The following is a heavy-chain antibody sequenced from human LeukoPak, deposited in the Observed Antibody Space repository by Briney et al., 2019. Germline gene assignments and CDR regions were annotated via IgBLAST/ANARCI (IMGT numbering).Heavy chain of an antibody. V-gene: IGHV4-39*01. D-gene: IGHD1-26*01. CDR1: GGSISSSSYY. Sequence: SETLSLTCTVSGGSISSSSYYWGWIRQPPGKGLEWIGSIYYSGSTYYNPSLKSRVTISVDTSKNQFSLKLSSVTAADTAVCYCARYSGSYLRYFDYWGQGTLVTVSS. CDR3: ARYSGSYLRYFDY. CDR2: IYYSGST. J-gene: IGHJ4*02.